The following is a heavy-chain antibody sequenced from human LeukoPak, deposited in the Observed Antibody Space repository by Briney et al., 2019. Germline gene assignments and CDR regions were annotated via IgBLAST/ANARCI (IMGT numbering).Heavy chain of an antibody. D-gene: IGHD1-1*01. V-gene: IGHV3-30*18. Sequence: GGSLRLSCAASRFTFSACGMHWVRQAPGKGLKWVAAISFDGSHKYYADSVKGRFTISRDNSMNTLYLQMNSLRAEDTAVYYCAKGTAVDRQYFENWGQGTLVTVSS. CDR2: ISFDGSHK. J-gene: IGHJ4*02. CDR3: AKGTAVDRQYFEN. CDR1: RFTFSACG.